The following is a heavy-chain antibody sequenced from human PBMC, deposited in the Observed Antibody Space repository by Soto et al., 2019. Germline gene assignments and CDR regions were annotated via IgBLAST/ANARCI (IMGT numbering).Heavy chain of an antibody. D-gene: IGHD3-16*01. V-gene: IGHV3-9*01. J-gene: IGHJ1*01. Sequence: GGSLIVSCGTSGFMFEDYAMHWVRQAPGKGLEWVSGINWNGVNKGYADSVLGRFTISRDNAKKSLFLEMNYLRPEDTALYFCAKHPDRLGELGGYLQHLRQG. CDR3: AKHPDRLGELGGYLQH. CDR1: GFMFEDYA. CDR2: INWNGVNK.